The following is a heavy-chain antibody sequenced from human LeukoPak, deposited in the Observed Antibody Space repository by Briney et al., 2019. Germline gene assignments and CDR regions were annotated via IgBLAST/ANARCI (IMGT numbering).Heavy chain of an antibody. V-gene: IGHV3-15*01. CDR1: GFTFTNAW. Sequence: GGSLRLSCAASGFTFTNAWMSWVRQAPGKGLEWVGHIKSKTDGGTTDYVAPVKGRFTISRDDSKDTLYLQMDSLKTEDIAVYYCVTEYYGAYNYWGQGTLVTVSS. CDR3: VTEYYGAYNY. D-gene: IGHD4-17*01. J-gene: IGHJ4*02. CDR2: IKSKTDGGTT.